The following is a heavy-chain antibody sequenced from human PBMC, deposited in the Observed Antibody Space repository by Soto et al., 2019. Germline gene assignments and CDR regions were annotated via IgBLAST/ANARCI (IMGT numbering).Heavy chain of an antibody. CDR3: ARDSSGYSDYYYGMDV. CDR2: IKQDRSEK. V-gene: IGHV3-7*03. D-gene: IGHD3-22*01. CDR1: GFTFSSYL. J-gene: IGHJ6*04. Sequence: EVPLVESGGGFVQPGGSLRLSCAASGFTFSSYLMSWVRQAPGKGLEWVVNIKQDRSEKYYVDSVKGRVTISSENAKNSLYLQMDIMRAEDTAVYYCARDSSGYSDYYYGMDVWGKGTTVTVSS.